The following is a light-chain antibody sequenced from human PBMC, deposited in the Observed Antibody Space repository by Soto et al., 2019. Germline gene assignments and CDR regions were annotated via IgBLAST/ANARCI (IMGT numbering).Light chain of an antibody. V-gene: IGLV2-11*01. J-gene: IGLJ2*01. CDR3: CSYAGNYRGV. Sequence: QSALTQPRSVSGSPGQSVTISCTGTSSDVGGYNYVSWYQQHPGKAPKFLIYDVNKRPSGVPDRFSGSKSGNTASLTISGLQAEDEADYYCCSYAGNYRGVFGGGTKLTVL. CDR1: SSDVGGYNY. CDR2: DVN.